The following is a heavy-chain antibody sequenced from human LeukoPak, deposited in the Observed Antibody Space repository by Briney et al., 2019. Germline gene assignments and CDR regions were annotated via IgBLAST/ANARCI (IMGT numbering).Heavy chain of an antibody. Sequence: PSQTLSLTCAVSGGSISSGGYSWSWIRQPPGKGLEWIGYIYHSGSTYYNPSLKSRVTISVDRSKNQFSLKLSSVTAADTAVYYCARVLVNAFDIWAKGQWSPSLQ. CDR3: ARVLVNAFDI. J-gene: IGHJ3*02. CDR2: IYHSGST. V-gene: IGHV4-30-2*01. D-gene: IGHD2-8*02. CDR1: GGSISSGGYS.